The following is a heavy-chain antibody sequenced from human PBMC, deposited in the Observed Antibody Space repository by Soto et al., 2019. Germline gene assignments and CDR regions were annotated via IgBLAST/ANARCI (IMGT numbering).Heavy chain of an antibody. J-gene: IGHJ6*02. CDR2: INPSGGST. CDR1: GYTFTSYY. CDR3: ARDFPPGSAQLWSYYYYYGMDV. D-gene: IGHD5-18*01. V-gene: IGHV1-46*03. Sequence: GASVKVSCKASGYTFTSYYMHWVRQAPGQGLEWMGIINPSGGSTSYAQKFQGRVTMTRDTSTSTVYMELSSLRSEDTAVYYCARDFPPGSAQLWSYYYYYGMDVWGQGTTVTVSS.